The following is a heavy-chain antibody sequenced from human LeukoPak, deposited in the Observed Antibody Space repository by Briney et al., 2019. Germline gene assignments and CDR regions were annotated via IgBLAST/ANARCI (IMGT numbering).Heavy chain of an antibody. D-gene: IGHD6-19*01. CDR1: GYTFTSYD. CDR3: ATRGDNSSGWYAFAGLGCCGYCYYGMDV. CDR2: MNPNSGNT. V-gene: IGHV1-8*01. Sequence: ASVKVSCKASGYTFTSYDINWVRQATGQGLEWMGWMNPNSGNTGYAQKFQGRVTMTTDTSTSTAYMELRSLRSDDTAVYYCATRGDNSSGWYAFAGLGCCGYCYYGMDVWGQGTTVTVSS. J-gene: IGHJ6*02.